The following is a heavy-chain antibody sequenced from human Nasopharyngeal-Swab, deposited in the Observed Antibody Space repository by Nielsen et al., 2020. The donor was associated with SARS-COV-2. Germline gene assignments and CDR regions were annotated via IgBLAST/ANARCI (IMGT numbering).Heavy chain of an antibody. J-gene: IGHJ4*02. V-gene: IGHV3-9*01. Sequence: GGSLRLSCAASGFTFDDYAMHWVRQAPGKGLEWVSGISWNSGSIGYADSVKGRFTISRDNAKNSLYLQMNSLRAEDTALYYCAKDIWPGAIAAAGTPFDYWGQGTLVTVSS. CDR1: GFTFDDYA. D-gene: IGHD6-13*01. CDR3: AKDIWPGAIAAAGTPFDY. CDR2: ISWNSGSI.